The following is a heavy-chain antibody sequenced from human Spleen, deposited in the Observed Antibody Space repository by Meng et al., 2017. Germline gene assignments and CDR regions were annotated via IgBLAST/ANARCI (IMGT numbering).Heavy chain of an antibody. CDR1: GFTFSNSW. CDR2: ISSDGSTT. CDR3: AKAKAMDWFDP. J-gene: IGHJ5*02. D-gene: IGHD5-18*01. V-gene: IGHV3-74*01. Sequence: EVQLVESGGGLAQPGGSLRLSCAASGFTFSNSWMHWVRQVPGKGLVWVSRISSDGSTTTYADSVKGRFTISRDNSKNTLYLQMNSLRAEDTAVYYCAKAKAMDWFDPWGQGTLVTVSS.